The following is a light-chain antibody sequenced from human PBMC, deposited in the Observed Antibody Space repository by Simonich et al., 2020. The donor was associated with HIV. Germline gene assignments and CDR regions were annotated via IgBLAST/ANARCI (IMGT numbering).Light chain of an antibody. J-gene: IGKJ1*01. CDR1: QSVSSN. V-gene: IGKV3-15*01. Sequence: EIVMTQSPATLSVSPGERATLSCRANQSVSSNLAWYQQKLGQTPRLLIYDASTRATGIPARFSGSGSGTDFTLTISSLQSEDFAVYYCQQYNNWWTFGQGTKVEIK. CDR3: QQYNNWWT. CDR2: DAS.